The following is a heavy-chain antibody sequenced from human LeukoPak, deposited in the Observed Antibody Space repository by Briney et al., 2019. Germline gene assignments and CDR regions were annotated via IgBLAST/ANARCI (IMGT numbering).Heavy chain of an antibody. Sequence: SETLSLTCTVSGGSVSSGAYYWTWIRQPAGKGLEWIGCIHTSGTTYYNPSLKSRVTISVDRSKNQFSLKLSSVTAADTAVYYCARFLSSGYYYFDYWGQGTLVTVSS. CDR3: ARFLSSGYYYFDY. CDR2: IHTSGTT. V-gene: IGHV4-61*10. D-gene: IGHD3-22*01. CDR1: GGSVSSGAYY. J-gene: IGHJ4*02.